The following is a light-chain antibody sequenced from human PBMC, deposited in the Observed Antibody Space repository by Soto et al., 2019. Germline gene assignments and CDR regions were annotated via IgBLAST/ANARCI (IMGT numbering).Light chain of an antibody. J-gene: IGLJ1*01. CDR3: LSYTGSSTYV. CDR1: SSDVGYYDY. Sequence: QSVLTQPASVSGSLGQSITISCTGTSSDVGYYDYVSWYQHHPGKAPKLMIYEVTNRPSGVSIRFSGSKSGNTASLTISGLQADDEADYYCLSYTGSSTYVFGTGTKVTVL. CDR2: EVT. V-gene: IGLV2-14*01.